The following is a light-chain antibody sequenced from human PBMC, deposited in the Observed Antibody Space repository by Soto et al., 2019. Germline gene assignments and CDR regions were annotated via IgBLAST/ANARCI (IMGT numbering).Light chain of an antibody. V-gene: IGKV3-20*01. CDR2: GST. CDR3: LQHGGSTRYP. CDR1: QNVESTY. J-gene: IGKJ2*01. Sequence: VVKQSLGTLSLSPGEISTLSCRASQNVESTYLAWYQQKPGQAPRLVIYGSTRMAPGVPDRFSGSGSGTDLTLTISRLDPEAFAVYFCLQHGGSTRYPFGPGTK.